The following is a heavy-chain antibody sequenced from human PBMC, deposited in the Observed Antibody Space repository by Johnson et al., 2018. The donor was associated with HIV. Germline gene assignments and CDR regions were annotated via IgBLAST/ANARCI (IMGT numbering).Heavy chain of an antibody. V-gene: IGHV3-30*02. CDR2: IRYDGSNK. D-gene: IGHD6-13*01. CDR3: ARVVGSTWYSLYDAFDI. J-gene: IGHJ3*02. CDR1: GFTFSSYG. Sequence: QVQVVESGGGVVQPGGSLRLSCAASGFTFSSYGMHWVRQAPGKGLEWVAFIRYDGSNKYYADSVKGRFTISRENSKNTLYLQMNSLRAEDTAVYYCARVVGSTWYSLYDAFDIWGQGTMVTVSS.